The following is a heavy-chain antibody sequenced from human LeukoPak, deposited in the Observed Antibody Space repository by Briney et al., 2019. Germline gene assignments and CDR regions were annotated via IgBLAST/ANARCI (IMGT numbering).Heavy chain of an antibody. J-gene: IGHJ5*02. D-gene: IGHD6-19*01. CDR3: ARDRDRAYSSGSNWFDP. CDR1: GGSISSSSFY. V-gene: IGHV4-61*01. Sequence: PSETLSLTCTVSGGSISSSSFYWGWIRQPPGKGLEWIGYIYYSGSNNYNPSLKSRVTISVDTSKNQFSLKLSSVTAADTAVYYCARDRDRAYSSGSNWFDPWGQGTLVTVSS. CDR2: IYYSGSN.